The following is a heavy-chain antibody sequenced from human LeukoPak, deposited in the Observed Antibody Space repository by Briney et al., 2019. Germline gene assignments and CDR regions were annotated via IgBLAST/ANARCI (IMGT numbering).Heavy chain of an antibody. CDR3: ATSRVFDF. V-gene: IGHV3-11*04. CDR2: INSDGNNI. CDR1: GFTFSDYF. J-gene: IGHJ4*02. Sequence: GGSLRFSCVTSGFTFSDYFMNWIRQAPGKGPEWLSFINSDGNNIYYRDSVKGRFTISRDNAKKTLYLEMNNLRVDDTAIYYCATSRVFDFWGQGTLVAVSS.